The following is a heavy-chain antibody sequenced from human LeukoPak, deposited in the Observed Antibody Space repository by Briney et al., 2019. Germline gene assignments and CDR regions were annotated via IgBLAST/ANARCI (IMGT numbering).Heavy chain of an antibody. CDR1: GYTFTGCY. D-gene: IGHD2-15*01. J-gene: IGHJ4*02. CDR2: INPNSGGT. CDR3: ARRGRYCSGGSCYALDY. V-gene: IGHV1-2*02. Sequence: ASVKVSCKASGYTFTGCYMHWVRQAPGQGLEWMGWINPNSGGTNYAQKFQGRVTMTRDTSISTAYMELSRLRSDDTAVYYCARRGRYCSGGSCYALDYWGQGTLVTVSS.